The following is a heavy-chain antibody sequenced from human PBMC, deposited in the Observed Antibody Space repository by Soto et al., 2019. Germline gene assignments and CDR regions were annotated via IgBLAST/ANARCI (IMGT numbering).Heavy chain of an antibody. Sequence: DVKLLESGGGLIPPGASARLSCVTSGFIFDSYAMSWVRQSPGRGLEWVAAISGSGHATYYIRSVQGRFLISRDKSKKTVFLQMNNLRAEDTAVYYCAKGRYFDSSGGCANYWGLGTLVTVSS. V-gene: IGHV3-23*01. D-gene: IGHD3-22*01. CDR1: GFIFDSYA. CDR2: ISGSGHAT. CDR3: AKGRYFDSSGGCANY. J-gene: IGHJ4*02.